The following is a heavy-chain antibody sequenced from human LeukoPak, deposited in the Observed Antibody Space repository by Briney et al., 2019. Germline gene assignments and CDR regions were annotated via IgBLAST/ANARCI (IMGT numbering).Heavy chain of an antibody. CDR2: INPNSGGT. D-gene: IGHD3-3*01. V-gene: IGHV1-2*06. Sequence: GASVKVSCKASGYTFTGYYMDWVRQAPGQGLEWMGRINPNSGGTNYAQKFQGRVTMTRDTSISTAYMELSRLRSDDTAVYYCASPHTPGYDFWSGYLDYWGQGNLVTVSS. J-gene: IGHJ4*02. CDR3: ASPHTPGYDFWSGYLDY. CDR1: GYTFTGYY.